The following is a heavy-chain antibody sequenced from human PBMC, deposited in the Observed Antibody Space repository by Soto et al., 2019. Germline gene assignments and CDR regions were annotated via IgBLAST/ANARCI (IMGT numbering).Heavy chain of an antibody. CDR3: ARGRYCISTSCYNYDYYGMDV. D-gene: IGHD2-2*01. Sequence: QVQLVQSGAEEKKPGASVKVSCKASGYTFTSYAMHWVRQAPGQRLGWMGWINAGNGNTKYSQKFQCRVTITRDTSASTAYMELSSLRSEDTAVYYCARGRYCISTSCYNYDYYGMDVWGQGTTVTVSS. J-gene: IGHJ6*02. CDR1: GYTFTSYA. CDR2: INAGNGNT. V-gene: IGHV1-3*05.